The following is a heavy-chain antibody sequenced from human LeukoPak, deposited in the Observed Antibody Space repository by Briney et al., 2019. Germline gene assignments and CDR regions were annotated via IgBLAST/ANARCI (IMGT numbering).Heavy chain of an antibody. CDR2: IYHSGST. D-gene: IGHD5-24*01. J-gene: IGHJ4*02. CDR1: GGSFSDYY. CDR3: ASEESGMATHLGIDY. Sequence: SETLSLTCAVYGGSFSDYYWSWIRQPPGKGLEWIGEIYHSGSTKYNPSLKSRVTMSVDTSKNQFSLKLSSVTAADTAVYYCASEESGMATHLGIDYWGQGTLVTVSS. V-gene: IGHV4-34*01.